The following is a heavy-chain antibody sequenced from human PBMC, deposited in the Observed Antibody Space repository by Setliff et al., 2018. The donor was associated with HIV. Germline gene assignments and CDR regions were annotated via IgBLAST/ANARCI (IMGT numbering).Heavy chain of an antibody. Sequence: GESLKISCKGSGYSFTSYWIAWVRQMPGKGLEWMGIIYPADSDTRYSPSFQGQVTISADKSISTAYLQWSSLKASDTAMYYCARHLIPGDPRYSSSWYYWGQGTLVTVSS. D-gene: IGHD6-13*01. J-gene: IGHJ4*02. V-gene: IGHV5-51*01. CDR2: IYPADSDT. CDR1: GYSFTSYW. CDR3: ARHLIPGDPRYSSSWYY.